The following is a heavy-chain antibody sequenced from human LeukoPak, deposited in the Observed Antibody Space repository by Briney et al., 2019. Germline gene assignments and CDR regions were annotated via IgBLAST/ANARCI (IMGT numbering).Heavy chain of an antibody. D-gene: IGHD3-22*01. Sequence: GGSLRLSCAASGSTFSSYAMSWVRQAPGKGLEWVSGISTSGGSSSYADSVKGRFTISRDNPRNTLYMQMNSLRAEDTALYYCAIMHPYYDGSGYWVQWGQGTLVTVSS. CDR1: GSTFSSYA. J-gene: IGHJ4*02. V-gene: IGHV3-23*01. CDR3: AIMHPYYDGSGYWVQ. CDR2: ISTSGGSS.